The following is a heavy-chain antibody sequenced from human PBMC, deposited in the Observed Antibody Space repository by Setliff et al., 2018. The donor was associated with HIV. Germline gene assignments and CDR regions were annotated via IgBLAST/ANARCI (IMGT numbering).Heavy chain of an antibody. CDR1: GFTFSSYS. D-gene: IGHD6-13*01. CDR3: ARGGASSLPLDY. Sequence: GGSLRLSCAASGFTFSSYSMNWVRQAPGKGLEWVSSISSSSSYIYYADSVKGRFTISRDNAKNSLYLQMNSLRAEDTAVYYCARGGASSLPLDYWGHGTLVTVSS. J-gene: IGHJ4*01. V-gene: IGHV3-21*01. CDR2: ISSSSSYI.